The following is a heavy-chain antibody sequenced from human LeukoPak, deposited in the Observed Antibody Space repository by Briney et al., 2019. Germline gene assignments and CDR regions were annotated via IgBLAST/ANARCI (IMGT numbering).Heavy chain of an antibody. Sequence: GGSLRLSCAASGFTFDDYAMHWVRQAPGKGLEWVSLIRWDGGSTYYADSVKGRFTIPRDNSKNSLYLQMNSLRAEDTALYYCAKAPYSSSLGYYFDYWGQGTLVTVSS. CDR2: IRWDGGST. D-gene: IGHD6-13*01. V-gene: IGHV3-43D*03. J-gene: IGHJ4*02. CDR1: GFTFDDYA. CDR3: AKAPYSSSLGYYFDY.